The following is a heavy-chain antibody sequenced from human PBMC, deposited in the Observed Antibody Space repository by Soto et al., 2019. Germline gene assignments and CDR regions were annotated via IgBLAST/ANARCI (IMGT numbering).Heavy chain of an antibody. J-gene: IGHJ4*02. CDR1: GFSLITTGEG. Sequence: QITLKESGPTLVTPTQTLTLTCTFSGFSLITTGEGVGWIRQPPGKALEWLAVIYWNDDKSYSPSLKSRLTISKDTSKKHVVLTMMNMATVDTGTYYCAQVNDVASLFAYLGQGTLVTVSS. CDR3: AQVNDVASLFAY. V-gene: IGHV2-5*01. D-gene: IGHD6-6*01. CDR2: IYWNDDK.